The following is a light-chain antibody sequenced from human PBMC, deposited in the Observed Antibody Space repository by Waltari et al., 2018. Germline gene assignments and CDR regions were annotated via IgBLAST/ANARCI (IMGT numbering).Light chain of an antibody. J-gene: IGLJ2*01. CDR1: SSNIGAGFD. CDR2: GNN. CDR3: QFYDSSLFVV. V-gene: IGLV1-40*01. Sequence: QSVLTQPPSVSGAPGQRVTISCTGSSSNIGAGFDVHWYQQLPGTAPKLLIFGNNNRPSGAPDRFSGSKSGPSASLAITGLQAEDEADYYCQFYDSSLFVVFGGGTKLTVL.